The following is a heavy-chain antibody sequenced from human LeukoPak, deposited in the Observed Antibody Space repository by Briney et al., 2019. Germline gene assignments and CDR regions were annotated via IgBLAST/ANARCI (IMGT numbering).Heavy chain of an antibody. J-gene: IGHJ4*02. V-gene: IGHV4-59*12. Sequence: SETLSLTCTVSGGSISSYYWSWIRQPPGKGLEWIGYIYYSGSTNYNPSLKSRVTISVDTSKNQFSLKLSSVTAADTAVYYCARAGWVRNFDYWGQGTLVTVSS. CDR2: IYYSGST. CDR1: GGSISSYY. D-gene: IGHD1-26*01. CDR3: ARAGWVRNFDY.